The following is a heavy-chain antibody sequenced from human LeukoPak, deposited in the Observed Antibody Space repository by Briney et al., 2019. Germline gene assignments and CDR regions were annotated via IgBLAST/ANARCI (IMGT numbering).Heavy chain of an antibody. CDR1: GGSISSYY. J-gene: IGHJ3*01. CDR3: AREDPRTKVPEGMDV. V-gene: IGHV4-4*07. CDR2: IYSTGST. Sequence: PSETLSLTCTVSGGSISSYYWSWIRQPAGKGLEWIGRIYSTGSTNYNPSLKSRVTMSVDTSKNQFSLRLRSVTAADTAVYYCAREDPRTKVPEGMDVWGQGTMVTVSS. D-gene: IGHD4/OR15-4a*01.